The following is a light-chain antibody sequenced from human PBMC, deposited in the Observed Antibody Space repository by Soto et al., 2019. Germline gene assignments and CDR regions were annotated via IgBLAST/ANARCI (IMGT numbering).Light chain of an antibody. CDR1: QAISNY. CDR2: AAS. V-gene: IGKV1-27*01. CDR3: QTYNGVQLT. Sequence: DIQMTQSPSSLSASVGDRVTITCRASQAISNYLAWYQQKPGKVPKLLIYAASTLQSGVPSRFSGSGSGTDFTLTISSLQPEDVATYYCQTYNGVQLTFGGGTKVEIK. J-gene: IGKJ4*01.